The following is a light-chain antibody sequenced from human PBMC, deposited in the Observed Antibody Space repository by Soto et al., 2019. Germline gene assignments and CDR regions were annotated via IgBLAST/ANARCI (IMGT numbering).Light chain of an antibody. CDR3: QQYGTSPWT. CDR2: GAS. J-gene: IGKJ1*01. CDR1: QSVSSSY. V-gene: IGKV3-20*01. Sequence: EIVLTQSPGTLSLSPGERATLSCRASQSVSSSYFAWYQQKPGQPPRLLIYGASSRATGIPDRFSGSGSGTDFTLTISRLEPEDFAVYYCQQYGTSPWTFGHGTKVEIK.